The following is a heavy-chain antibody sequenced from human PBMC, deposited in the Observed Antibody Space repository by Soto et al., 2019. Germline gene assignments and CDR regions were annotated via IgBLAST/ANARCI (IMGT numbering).Heavy chain of an antibody. J-gene: IGHJ4*02. V-gene: IGHV1-46*01. CDR2: INPSGGST. CDR1: GYTFISYY. D-gene: IGHD1-26*01. CDR3: ARRGWGGATTSFFDY. Sequence: QVQLVQSGAEVKKPGASVKVSCKASGYTFISYYMHWVRQAPGQGLEWMGKINPSGGSTNYAQKFHGRVTVAMDTSTSTGDLELSSLRSDDTAVYYCARRGWGGATTSFFDYWGQGTLVTVSS.